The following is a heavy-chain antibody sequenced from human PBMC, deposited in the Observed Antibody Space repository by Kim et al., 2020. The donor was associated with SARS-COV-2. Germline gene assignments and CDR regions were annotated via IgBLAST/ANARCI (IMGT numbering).Heavy chain of an antibody. CDR1: GYTFSSYN. J-gene: IGHJ6*02. Sequence: ASVKVSCKAAGYTFSSYNIHWVRQAPGQGLEWMGIINPSGGRTAYGQKFQGRVTMTRDTSTSTVYMELNSLRSEDMAVYYCARDLKQQLVRSDSFYGMDVWGQGTTVTVSS. D-gene: IGHD6-13*01. CDR2: INPSGGRT. V-gene: IGHV1-46*01. CDR3: ARDLKQQLVRSDSFYGMDV.